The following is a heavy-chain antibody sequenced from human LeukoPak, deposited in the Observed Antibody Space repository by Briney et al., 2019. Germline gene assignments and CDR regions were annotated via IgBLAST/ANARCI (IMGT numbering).Heavy chain of an antibody. J-gene: IGHJ4*02. CDR2: IYYSGST. Sequence: PSETLSLTCGVYGGSFSGYYYSWIRQPPGKGLEWIGSIYYSGSTYYNPSLKSRVTISVDTSKNQFSLKLSSVTAADTAVYYCARRWFGEQEGDYWGQGTLVTVSS. CDR3: ARRWFGEQEGDY. D-gene: IGHD3-10*01. V-gene: IGHV4-34*01. CDR1: GGSFSGYY.